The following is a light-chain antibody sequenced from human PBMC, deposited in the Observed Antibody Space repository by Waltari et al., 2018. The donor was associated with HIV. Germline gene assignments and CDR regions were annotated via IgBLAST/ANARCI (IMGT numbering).Light chain of an antibody. V-gene: IGKV1-39*01. CDR1: QTIGYY. CDR3: QQSYGTPPWT. Sequence: DIQMTQSPTSLAASVGDRVNLPCRSSQTIGYYLNWYQQIPGRPPKLLIHSASTLQSGVPSRFTGSGSGTDFTLTISGLQREDFATYFCQQSYGTPPWTFGQGTRVEV. J-gene: IGKJ1*01. CDR2: SAS.